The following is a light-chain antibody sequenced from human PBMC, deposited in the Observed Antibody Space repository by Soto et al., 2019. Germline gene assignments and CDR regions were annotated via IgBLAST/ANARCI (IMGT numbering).Light chain of an antibody. J-gene: IGLJ2*01. CDR2: LNSDGSH. CDR3: QTWTTGIQV. V-gene: IGLV4-69*01. CDR1: SGHSSYA. Sequence: QPVLTQSPSASASLGTSVKLTCTLSSGHSSYAIAWHQQQPEKGPRYLMKLNSDGSHSKGDGIPDRFSGSSSGAERYLTISSLQSEDEADYYCQTWTTGIQVFGGGTKVTVL.